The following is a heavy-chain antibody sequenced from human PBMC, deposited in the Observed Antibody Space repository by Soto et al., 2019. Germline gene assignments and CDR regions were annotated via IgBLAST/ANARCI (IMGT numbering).Heavy chain of an antibody. CDR2: INSDGSST. D-gene: IGHD6-19*01. CDR1: GFTFSSYW. J-gene: IGHJ4*02. CDR3: ARVQQWLAPFDY. Sequence: GGSLRLSCAASGFTFSSYWMHWVRQAPGKGLVWVSRINSDGSSTSYADSVKGRFTISSDNAKNTLYLQMNSLRAEDTAVYYCARVQQWLAPFDYWGQGTLVTVSS. V-gene: IGHV3-74*01.